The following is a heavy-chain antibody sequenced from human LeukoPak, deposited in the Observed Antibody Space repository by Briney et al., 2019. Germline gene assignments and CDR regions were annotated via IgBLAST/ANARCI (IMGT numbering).Heavy chain of an antibody. J-gene: IGHJ4*02. V-gene: IGHV3-30*02. Sequence: PGESVRLSCAACGFPLSSHGMHWVRQAPGKGLEGVAFIRYDGSNKYYADSVNGRLTISRDNSKNTLYLQMNSLRAEDTAVYYCAKERKDYYGSGSYYYFDYWGQGTLVTVSS. CDR1: GFPLSSHG. D-gene: IGHD3-10*01. CDR2: IRYDGSNK. CDR3: AKERKDYYGSGSYYYFDY.